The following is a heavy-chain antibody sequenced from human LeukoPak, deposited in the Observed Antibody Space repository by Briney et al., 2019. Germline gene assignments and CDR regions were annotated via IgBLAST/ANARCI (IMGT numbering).Heavy chain of an antibody. D-gene: IGHD5-24*01. CDR3: VAGRHGRHVDF. V-gene: IGHV4-39*01. Sequence: SETLSLTCTVSGDSVTYDDYFWGWIRQPPGKGLEWIGSFYFGTTTYHNPSLRSRVTISVDASENQFSVRLNSVTAADTAVCFCVAGRHGRHVDFWGQGTLVTVSS. CDR2: FYFGTTT. CDR1: GDSVTYDDYF. J-gene: IGHJ4*02.